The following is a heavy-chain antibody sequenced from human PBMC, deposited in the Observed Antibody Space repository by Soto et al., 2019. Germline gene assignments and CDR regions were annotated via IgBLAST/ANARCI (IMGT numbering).Heavy chain of an antibody. D-gene: IGHD3-22*01. CDR3: ARDRGYYDTSGFQGVVPYFHH. V-gene: IGHV1-69*01. CDR2: IIPIFGTT. CDR1: GDTFSSYA. J-gene: IGHJ1*01. Sequence: QVQLVQSGAEVKKPGSSVKVSCKASGDTFSSYAFSWVRQAPGQGLEWMGGIIPIFGTTNYAPKFQGRVRITADESTRTAYMELSSLRSEDTAVYYCARDRGYYDTSGFQGVVPYFHHWGQGTLVTVSS.